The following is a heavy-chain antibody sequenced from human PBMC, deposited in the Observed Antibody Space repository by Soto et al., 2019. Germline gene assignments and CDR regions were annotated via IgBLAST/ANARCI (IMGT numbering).Heavy chain of an antibody. D-gene: IGHD6-6*01. J-gene: IGHJ4*02. Sequence: GESLKISCQGSGYSFTSYWIGWVRQMPGKGLEWMGIIYPGDSDTRYSPSFQGQVTISADKSISTAYLQWSSLKASDTAMYYCARAAIAARLEFDYWGQGTLVTVSS. V-gene: IGHV5-51*01. CDR1: GYSFTSYW. CDR2: IYPGDSDT. CDR3: ARAAIAARLEFDY.